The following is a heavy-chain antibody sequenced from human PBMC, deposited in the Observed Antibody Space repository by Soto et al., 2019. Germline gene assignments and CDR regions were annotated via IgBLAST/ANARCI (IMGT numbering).Heavy chain of an antibody. CDR3: AKVRYSSPMGYYYGMDV. CDR2: IIPIFGTA. Sequence: SVKVSCKASRVAFSKFIVTWVRQAPGLGLEWVGGIIPIFGTANYAQKFQGRVTITADESTSTSYMEVNNLRSEDTAVYYRAKVRYSSPMGYYYGMDVWGQGTTVTVSS. D-gene: IGHD6-19*01. V-gene: IGHV1-69*13. CDR1: RVAFSKFI. J-gene: IGHJ6*02.